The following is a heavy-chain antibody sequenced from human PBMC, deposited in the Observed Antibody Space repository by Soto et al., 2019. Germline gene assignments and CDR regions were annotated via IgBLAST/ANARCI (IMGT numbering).Heavy chain of an antibody. CDR1: GFTLSSYS. V-gene: IGHV3-21*01. CDR2: ISSSSSYI. D-gene: IGHD4-17*01. Sequence: ESGGGVVNPGVSLRLSCAASGFTLSSYSMNWVRQAPGNGLEWVSSISSSSSYIYYADSVKGPFTISRDNAKNSLYLQMNSLRAEDTAVYYCARLTTVTTGDYWGQGTLVTVSS. CDR3: ARLTTVTTGDY. J-gene: IGHJ4*02.